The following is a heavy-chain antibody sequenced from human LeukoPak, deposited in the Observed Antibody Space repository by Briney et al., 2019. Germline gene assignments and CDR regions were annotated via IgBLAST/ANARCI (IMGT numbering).Heavy chain of an antibody. D-gene: IGHD3-16*01. V-gene: IGHV1-69*05. CDR1: GGTFSSYA. CDR3: ARGGGAINWFDP. CDR2: IIPIFGTA. Sequence: GSSVKVSCKASGGTFSSYAISWVRQAPGQGLEWMGGIIPIFGTANYAQKFQGRVTITTGESTSTAYMELNSLRSEDTAGYCFARGGGAINWFDPWGQGTLVTVSS. J-gene: IGHJ5*02.